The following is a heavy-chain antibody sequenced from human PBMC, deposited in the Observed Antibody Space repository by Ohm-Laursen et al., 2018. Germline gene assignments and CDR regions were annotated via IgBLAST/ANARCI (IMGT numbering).Heavy chain of an antibody. V-gene: IGHV5-51*01. CDR3: ARLDSGIYQYGMDV. CDR2: IFPDDSDT. D-gene: IGHD1-26*01. J-gene: IGHJ6*02. CDR1: GYTFTSYW. Sequence: GESLRISCKASGYTFTSYWIGWVRQMPGKGLEWMGIIFPDDSDTRYSPSFQGQVTISADKSISTAYLQWSSLKASDTAMYYCARLDSGIYQYGMDVWGQGTTDTVSS.